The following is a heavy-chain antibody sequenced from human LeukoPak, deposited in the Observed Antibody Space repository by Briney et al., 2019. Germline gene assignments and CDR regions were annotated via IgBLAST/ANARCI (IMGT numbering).Heavy chain of an antibody. V-gene: IGHV3-49*03. CDR3: TRLHTDIVVVPAAAYDYYYYYGMDV. Sequence: PGGSLRLSCAASGFTFSSYSMSWFRQAPGKGLEWVGFIRSKAYGGTTEYAASVKGRFTISRDDSKSIAYLQMNSLKTEDTAVYYCTRLHTDIVVVPAAAYDYYYYYGMDVWGQGTTVTVSS. CDR1: GFTFSSYS. D-gene: IGHD2-2*01. CDR2: IRSKAYGGTT. J-gene: IGHJ6*02.